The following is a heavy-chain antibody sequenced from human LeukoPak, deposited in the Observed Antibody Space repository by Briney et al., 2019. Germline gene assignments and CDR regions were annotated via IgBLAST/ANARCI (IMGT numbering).Heavy chain of an antibody. V-gene: IGHV4-34*01. CDR2: INRSGST. Sequence: SETLSLTCDVYGGSFRGYYWSWIRQPPGKGLEWIGEINRSGSTYYNSSLKSRVIILIDTSKSHFSLTLSSVTAADTAVYYCTRSDGYGLVGIWGQGTMVTVSS. CDR3: TRSDGYGLVGI. CDR1: GGSFRGYY. D-gene: IGHD3-10*01. J-gene: IGHJ3*01.